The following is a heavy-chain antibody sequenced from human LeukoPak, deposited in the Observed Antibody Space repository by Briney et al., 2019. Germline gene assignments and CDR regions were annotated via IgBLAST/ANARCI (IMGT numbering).Heavy chain of an antibody. CDR3: ARREYSTSSGYVY. CDR1: GFIVSSNY. Sequence: GGSLRLSCAASGFIVSSNYMSWVRQAPGKGLEWVSVIYNSGSTYYADSVKGRFTISRDNSKNALYLQMNSLRAEDTAVYFCARREYSTSSGYVYWGQGTLVTVSS. V-gene: IGHV3-53*01. D-gene: IGHD6-6*01. CDR2: IYNSGST. J-gene: IGHJ4*02.